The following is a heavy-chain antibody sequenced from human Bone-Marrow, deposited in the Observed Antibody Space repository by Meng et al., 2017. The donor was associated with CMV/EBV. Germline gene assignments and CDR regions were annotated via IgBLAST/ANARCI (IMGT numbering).Heavy chain of an antibody. J-gene: IGHJ4*02. CDR3: GRGWQHLEI. CDR1: EGSVSSNSAT. CDR2: TFYKSKWYN. V-gene: IGHV6-1*01. Sequence: CAISEGSVSSNSATWNWIRQSPSRGLEWLGRTFYKSKWYNDYAESVKSRIVINADTSRNQFSLQLNSATPEDTAVYYCGRGWQHLEIWGQGTLVTVSS. D-gene: IGHD6-13*01.